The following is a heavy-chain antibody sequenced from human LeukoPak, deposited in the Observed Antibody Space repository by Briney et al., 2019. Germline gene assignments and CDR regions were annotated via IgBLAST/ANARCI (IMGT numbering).Heavy chain of an antibody. D-gene: IGHD3-22*01. Sequence: KPSETLSLTCSVSGGSISSSNYCWGWIRQPPGKGLEWIGSSCYSGNTYYNPSLESRVTISVDTSKNQFSLKLSSVTAADTAMYYCARFPTRITMIVVEWGQGTLVTVSS. CDR1: GGSISSSNYC. V-gene: IGHV4-39*01. CDR2: SCYSGNT. J-gene: IGHJ4*02. CDR3: ARFPTRITMIVVE.